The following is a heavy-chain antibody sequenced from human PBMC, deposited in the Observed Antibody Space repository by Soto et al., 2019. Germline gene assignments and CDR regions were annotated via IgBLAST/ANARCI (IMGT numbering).Heavy chain of an antibody. V-gene: IGHV1-3*01. CDR3: ASAPRAGPYYYYHGMDV. J-gene: IGHJ6*02. CDR1: GYTFTSYA. CDR2: INAGNGNT. Sequence: ASVKVSCKASGYTFTSYAMHWVRQAPGQRLEWMGWINAGNGNTKYSQKFQGRVTITRDTSASTAYMELSSLRSEDTAVYYCASAPRAGPYYYYHGMDVWGQGTTVTVSS.